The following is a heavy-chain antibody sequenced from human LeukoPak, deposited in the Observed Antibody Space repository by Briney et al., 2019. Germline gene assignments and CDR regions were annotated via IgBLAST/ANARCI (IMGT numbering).Heavy chain of an antibody. CDR3: ARGGYDDPLDY. V-gene: IGHV3-74*01. CDR2: INSNGSST. J-gene: IGHJ4*02. D-gene: IGHD5-12*01. CDR1: GFTFSSYY. Sequence: GGSLRLSCAASGFTFSSYYMHWVRQAPGKGLVWVSRINSNGSSTNYADYVKGRFTISRDNSNNTPYLQMNRLRADDTAVYYCARGGYDDPLDYWGQGHLVTVS.